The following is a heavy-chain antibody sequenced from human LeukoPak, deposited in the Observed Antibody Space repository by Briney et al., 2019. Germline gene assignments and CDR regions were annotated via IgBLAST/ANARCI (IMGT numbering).Heavy chain of an antibody. CDR3: AREAYCGGDCYSGFDY. Sequence: PSETLSLTCTVSGGSISSSSYYWGWIRQPPGKGLEWIGSIYTSGSTNYNPSLKSRVTISVDTSKNQFSLKLSSVTAADTAVYYCAREAYCGGDCYSGFDYWGQGTLVTVSS. CDR2: IYTSGST. J-gene: IGHJ4*02. CDR1: GGSISSSSYY. D-gene: IGHD2-21*02. V-gene: IGHV4-39*07.